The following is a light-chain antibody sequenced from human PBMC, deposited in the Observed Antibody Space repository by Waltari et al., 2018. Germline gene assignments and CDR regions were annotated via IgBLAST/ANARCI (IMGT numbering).Light chain of an antibody. CDR3: AAWDDSLNGYV. CDR1: TSNIANNL. CDR2: SNN. V-gene: IGLV1-44*01. Sequence: QSVLTQPPSASGTPGQRVTISCSGSTSNIANNLVTWFPQLPRTAPKPLIFSNNQRPSGVPDRFSGSKPGNSASLAISGLQSEDEAEYYCAAWDDSLNGYVFGTGTKVTVL. J-gene: IGLJ1*01.